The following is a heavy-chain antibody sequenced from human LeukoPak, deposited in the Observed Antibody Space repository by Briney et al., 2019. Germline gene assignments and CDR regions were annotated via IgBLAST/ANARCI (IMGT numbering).Heavy chain of an antibody. D-gene: IGHD3-22*01. Sequence: GGSLRLSCAASRFTLSTYSMNWVRQAPGKGLEWVSSIDSSGSYMYYADSVKGRFTISRDNAKNSLYLQMNSLRVEDTAVYYCARDHGYSDRSRYYPYYFDSWGQGTLVTVSS. CDR1: RFTLSTYS. CDR3: ARDHGYSDRSRYYPYYFDS. CDR2: IDSSGSYM. V-gene: IGHV3-21*01. J-gene: IGHJ4*02.